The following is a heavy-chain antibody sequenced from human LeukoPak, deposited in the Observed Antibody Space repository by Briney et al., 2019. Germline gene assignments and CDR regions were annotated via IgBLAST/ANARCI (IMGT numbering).Heavy chain of an antibody. CDR1: GFTFSSYA. V-gene: IGHV3-23*01. J-gene: IGHJ4*02. CDR3: AKAQDCYGSGSRTYFDY. CDR2: ISGSGGST. D-gene: IGHD3-10*01. Sequence: PGGSLRLSCAASGFTFSSYAMSWVRQAPGKGLEWVSAISGSGGSTYYADSVKGRFTISRDNSKNTLYLQMNSLRAEDTAVYYCAKAQDCYGSGSRTYFDYWGQGTLVTVSS.